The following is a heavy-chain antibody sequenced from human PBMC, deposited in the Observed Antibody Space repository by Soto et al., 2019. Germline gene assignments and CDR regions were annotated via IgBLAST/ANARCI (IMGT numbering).Heavy chain of an antibody. CDR1: GFTFSDYT. Sequence: PGGSLRLSCAASGFTFSDYTMNWVRQAPGKGLEWVSSISSSSTYIYYADSVKGRFTISRDNAKNSLFLQMNSLRAEDTAVYYCARVYGSLEGYCSSTSCYISHWGQGVLVTVS. CDR3: ARVYGSLEGYCSSTSCYISH. CDR2: ISSSSTYI. D-gene: IGHD2-2*02. V-gene: IGHV3-21*01. J-gene: IGHJ4*02.